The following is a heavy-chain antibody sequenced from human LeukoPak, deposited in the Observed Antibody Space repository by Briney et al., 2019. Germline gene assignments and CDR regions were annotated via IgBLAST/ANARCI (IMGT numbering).Heavy chain of an antibody. J-gene: IGHJ1*01. Sequence: GASVKVSCKASEYTFTSYAMHWVRQAPGQRLEWMGWINAGNGNTKYSQKFQGRVTITRDTSASTAYMELSSLRSEDTAVYYCARVYCSGGSCYDEYFQHWGQGTLVTVSS. CDR2: INAGNGNT. CDR1: EYTFTSYA. V-gene: IGHV1-3*01. D-gene: IGHD2-15*01. CDR3: ARVYCSGGSCYDEYFQH.